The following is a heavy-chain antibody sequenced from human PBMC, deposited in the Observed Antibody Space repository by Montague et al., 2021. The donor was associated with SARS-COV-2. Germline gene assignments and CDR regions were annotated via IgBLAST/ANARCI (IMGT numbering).Heavy chain of an antibody. J-gene: IGHJ6*02. CDR1: GGSLSGYY. CDR3: ARALPVTTFFYSYYGMDV. Sequence: SETLSLTCAVYGGSLSGYYWSWIRQPPGKGLEWIGEINHSGSTNYNPSLKSRVTTSVDTSKNQFSLELSSVTAADTAVYYCARALPVTTFFYSYYGMDVWGQGTTVTVSS. CDR2: INHSGST. V-gene: IGHV4-34*01. D-gene: IGHD4-17*01.